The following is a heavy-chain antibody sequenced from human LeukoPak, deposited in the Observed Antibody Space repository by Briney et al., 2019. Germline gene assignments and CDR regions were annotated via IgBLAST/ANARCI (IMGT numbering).Heavy chain of an antibody. CDR3: ARGADGVSSNSRGWFDP. D-gene: IGHD2-15*01. CDR1: GFTFSSYS. V-gene: IGHV3-21*01. J-gene: IGHJ5*02. Sequence: GGSLRLSCAGSGFTFSSYSMNWVRQAPGKGLEWVSSISTSSSYIYYTDSVKGRFTISRDNAKNSLYLQMNSLRAEDTAVYSCARGADGVSSNSRGWFDPWGQGTLVTVSS. CDR2: ISTSSSYI.